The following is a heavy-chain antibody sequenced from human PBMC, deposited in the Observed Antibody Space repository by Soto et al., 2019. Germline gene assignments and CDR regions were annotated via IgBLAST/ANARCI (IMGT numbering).Heavy chain of an antibody. J-gene: IGHJ4*02. CDR3: ASRDPGTSVDY. Sequence: GTLALTCAVSGGSFTSNNWWACVRQPPGQGLEWIGEIYRTGSTNYNPSLKSRVTISLDKSENQFSLKVTSLTAADTAVYYCASRDPGTSVDYWGQGTLVTVSS. V-gene: IGHV4-4*02. D-gene: IGHD1-7*01. CDR2: IYRTGST. CDR1: GGSFTSNNW.